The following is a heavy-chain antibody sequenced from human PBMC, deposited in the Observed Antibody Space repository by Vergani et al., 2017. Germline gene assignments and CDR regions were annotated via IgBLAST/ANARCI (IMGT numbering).Heavy chain of an antibody. CDR3: AREPDSNSYYYYYMDV. CDR1: GFTFSSYA. J-gene: IGHJ6*03. V-gene: IGHV3-33*01. D-gene: IGHD1-14*01. CDR2: IWYDGSNK. Sequence: VQLLESGGGLVQPGGSLRLSCAASGFTFSSYAMHWVRQAPGQGLEWVAVIWYDGSNKYYADSVKGRFTISRDNSKNTLYLQMNSLRAEDTAVYYCAREPDSNSYYYYYMDVWGKGP.